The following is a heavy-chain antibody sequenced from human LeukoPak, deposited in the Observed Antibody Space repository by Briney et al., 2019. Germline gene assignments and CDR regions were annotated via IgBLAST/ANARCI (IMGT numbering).Heavy chain of an antibody. Sequence: GGSLRLSCSASGFTFSSYVMHWVRQAPGKGLEYVSAISSNGGSTCHADSVKGRFTVSRDNSKNMLYLQMSSLRAEDTAVYYCASSGTTTGGMDVWGQGTTVTVSS. V-gene: IGHV3-64D*06. CDR1: GFTFSSYV. CDR2: ISSNGGST. CDR3: ASSGTTTGGMDV. D-gene: IGHD1-14*01. J-gene: IGHJ6*02.